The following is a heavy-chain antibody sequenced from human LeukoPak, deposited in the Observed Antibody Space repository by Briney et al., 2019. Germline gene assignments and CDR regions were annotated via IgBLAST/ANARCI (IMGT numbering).Heavy chain of an antibody. J-gene: IGHJ4*02. Sequence: SETLSLTCIVPGGSISSSSYYWAWIRQSPGKGLGWIGTFSSGGSAYYNPSLTSRVSISKDTSDNQFSLRLYSVTAADTAVYYCARKQTGTMYDVWGQGTQVTVSS. CDR2: FSSGGSA. V-gene: IGHV4-39*07. D-gene: IGHD1-7*01. CDR1: GGSISSSSYY. CDR3: ARKQTGTMYDV.